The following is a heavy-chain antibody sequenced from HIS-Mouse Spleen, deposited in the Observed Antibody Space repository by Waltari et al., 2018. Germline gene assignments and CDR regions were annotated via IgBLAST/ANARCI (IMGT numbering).Heavy chain of an antibody. CDR3: ARISSGSYLDY. J-gene: IGHJ4*02. CDR1: GGSFSGYY. CDR2: INHSGST. Sequence: QVQLQQWGAGLLKPSETLSLTCAVYGGSFSGYYWSWIRQPPGKGLEWIGEINHSGSTNYNPSRKSRVTISVDTSKNQFSLKLSSVTAADTAVYYCARISSGSYLDYWGQGTLVTVSS. D-gene: IGHD1-26*01. V-gene: IGHV4-34*01.